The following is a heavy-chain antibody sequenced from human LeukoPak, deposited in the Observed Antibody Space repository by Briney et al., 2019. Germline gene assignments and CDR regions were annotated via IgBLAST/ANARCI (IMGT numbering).Heavy chain of an antibody. CDR1: GFTFSSYG. D-gene: IGHD3-16*02. Sequence: GGSLRLSCAASGFTFSSYGIHWVRQAPGKGLEWVSIIGYRGGSIYYAYSVQGRFTISRDNSKNTLSLQMTGLRPDDTAVYYCAKSWGYTRPYYNYMDVWGKGTTVTVSS. V-gene: IGHV3-23*01. J-gene: IGHJ6*03. CDR3: AKSWGYTRPYYNYMDV. CDR2: IGYRGGSI.